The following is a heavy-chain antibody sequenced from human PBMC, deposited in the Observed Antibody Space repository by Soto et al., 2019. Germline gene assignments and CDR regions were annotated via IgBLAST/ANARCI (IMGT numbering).Heavy chain of an antibody. Sequence: SETLSLTCTVSGGSISSYYWSWIRQPPGKGLEWIGYIYYSGSTNYNPSLKSRVTISVDTSKNQFSLKLSSVTAADTAVYYCARAQYYDILTGYYDWFDPWGQGTLVTVSS. CDR1: GGSISSYY. J-gene: IGHJ5*02. CDR3: ARAQYYDILTGYYDWFDP. D-gene: IGHD3-9*01. V-gene: IGHV4-59*01. CDR2: IYYSGST.